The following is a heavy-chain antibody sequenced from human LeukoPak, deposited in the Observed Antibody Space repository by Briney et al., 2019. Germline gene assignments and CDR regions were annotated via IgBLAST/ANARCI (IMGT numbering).Heavy chain of an antibody. V-gene: IGHV4-4*02. D-gene: IGHD3-22*01. CDR3: ARASGYYYGGPLLDY. CDR2: IYHSGST. Sequence: PSETLSLTCAVSGGSISSSNWWSRVRQPPGKGLEWIGEIYHSGSTNYNPSLKSRVTISVDKSKNQFSLKLSSVTAADTAVYYCARASGYYYGGPLLDYWGQGTLVTVSS. CDR1: GGSISSSNW. J-gene: IGHJ4*02.